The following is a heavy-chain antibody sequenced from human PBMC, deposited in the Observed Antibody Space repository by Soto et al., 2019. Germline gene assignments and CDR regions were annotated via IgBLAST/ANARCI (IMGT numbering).Heavy chain of an antibody. J-gene: IGHJ5*01. D-gene: IGHD3-22*01. Sequence: PSETLSLTCFISGGSFSNDYWTWIRQSPGKGLEWIGYIFHSGITDYNPSVKSRVTISIDKSRNLFSLKLTSVTAADTAVYYCARDRYFYDSRGYYRTLDSWGQGTLVTVSS. CDR2: IFHSGIT. V-gene: IGHV4-59*01. CDR3: ARDRYFYDSRGYYRTLDS. CDR1: GGSFSNDY.